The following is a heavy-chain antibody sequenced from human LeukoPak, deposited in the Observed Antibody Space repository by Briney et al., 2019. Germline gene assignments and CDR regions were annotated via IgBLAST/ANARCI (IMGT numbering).Heavy chain of an antibody. J-gene: IGHJ3*02. CDR3: ARGGCLDI. CDR1: GFTFSTYG. V-gene: IGHV3-33*01. D-gene: IGHD2-8*01. Sequence: GRSLRLSCAASGFTFSTYGMHWVRQAPGKGLEWVSVIWYDGSSKYYADSVKGRFTISRDNSKNTLYLQMNSLRAEDTAVYYCARGGCLDIWGQGTMVTVSS. CDR2: IWYDGSSK.